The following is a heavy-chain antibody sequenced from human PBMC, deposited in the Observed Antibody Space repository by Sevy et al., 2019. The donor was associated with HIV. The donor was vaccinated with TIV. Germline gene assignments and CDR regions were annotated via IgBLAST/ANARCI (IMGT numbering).Heavy chain of an antibody. CDR3: ANAYSGSYSHSYLYALDV. J-gene: IGHJ6*02. CDR2: ISHDGINE. V-gene: IGHV3-30*18. D-gene: IGHD1-26*01. CDR1: GFSFSYYG. Sequence: GGSLRLSCTGSGFSFSYYGIHWVRQAPGKGLDWVALISHDGINEYYADSVKGRFTISRDKSKNTVYLEMNRLRNEDTGIYFCANAYSGSYSHSYLYALDVWGQWTTVTVSS.